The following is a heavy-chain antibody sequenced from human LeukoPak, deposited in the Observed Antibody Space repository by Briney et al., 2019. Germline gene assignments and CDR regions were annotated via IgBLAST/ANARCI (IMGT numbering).Heavy chain of an antibody. CDR1: GFTFSSYA. CDR3: AKDLSSSSSVVVVAAKHDY. CDR2: ISGSGGNT. J-gene: IGHJ4*02. D-gene: IGHD2-15*01. V-gene: IGHV3-23*01. Sequence: GGSLRLSCAASGFTFSSYAMSWVRQAPGKGLEWASAISGSGGNTYYADSVKGRFTISRDNSKNTLSLQINGLEPEDTAVYYCAKDLSSSSSVVVVAAKHDYWGEGTLVTVSS.